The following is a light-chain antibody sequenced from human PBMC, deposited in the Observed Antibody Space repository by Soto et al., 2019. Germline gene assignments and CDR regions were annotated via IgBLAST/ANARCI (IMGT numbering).Light chain of an antibody. CDR1: QRISSW. CDR2: KAS. V-gene: IGKV1-5*03. J-gene: IGKJ4*01. CDR3: EVYTRLPHT. Sequence: VGDRVTITCRARQRISSWLAWYQQKPGKAPMLLNYKASSLGSGVPSRCSGTGSGTNFTLTSFILQADEVSSYKSEVYTRLPHTFGEGTKLDNK.